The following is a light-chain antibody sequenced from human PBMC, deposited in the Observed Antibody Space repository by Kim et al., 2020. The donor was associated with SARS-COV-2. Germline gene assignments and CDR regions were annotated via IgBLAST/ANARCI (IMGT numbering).Light chain of an antibody. CDR3: SSYTSSSTLGV. J-gene: IGLJ3*02. CDR2: DVS. Sequence: QSALTQPASVSGSPGQSITISCTGTSSDVGGYNYVSWYQQHPGKAPKVMVYDVSKRPSGVSNRFSGSKSGNTASLTISGLQAEDEADYYCSSYTSSSTLGVFGGGTQLTVL. CDR1: SSDVGGYNY. V-gene: IGLV2-14*01.